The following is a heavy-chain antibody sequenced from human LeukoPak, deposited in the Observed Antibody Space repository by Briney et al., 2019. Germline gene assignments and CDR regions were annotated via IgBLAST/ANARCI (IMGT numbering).Heavy chain of an antibody. CDR1: GGSISSSSYY. V-gene: IGHV3-66*01. CDR3: ARDLRRGSSSWYVSGGDY. Sequence: PSETLSLTCTVSGGSISSSSYYWGWIRQPPGKGLEWVSIIYTGGTTYYADSVKGRFTISRDNSKNTLYLQMNSLRAEDTAVYYCARDLRRGSSSWYVSGGDYWGQGTLVTVSS. CDR2: IYTGGTT. D-gene: IGHD6-13*01. J-gene: IGHJ4*02.